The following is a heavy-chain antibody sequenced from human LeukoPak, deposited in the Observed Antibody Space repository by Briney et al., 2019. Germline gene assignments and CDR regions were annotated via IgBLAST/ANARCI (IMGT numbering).Heavy chain of an antibody. CDR1: GGSISSSSYY. V-gene: IGHV4-39*01. CDR3: ARTNIGYYSNFDL. CDR2: IYYSGST. J-gene: IGHJ4*02. Sequence: PSETLSLTCTVSGGSISSSSYYWGWIRQPPGKGLEWIGSIYYSGSTYYNPSLKSRVTISVDTSKNQFSLKLSSVTAADTAVYYCARTNIGYYSNFDLWGQGTPVTVSS. D-gene: IGHD3-22*01.